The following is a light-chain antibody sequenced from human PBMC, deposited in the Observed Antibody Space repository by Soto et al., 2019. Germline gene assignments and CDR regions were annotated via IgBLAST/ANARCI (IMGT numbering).Light chain of an antibody. Sequence: EIVLTQSPCTLSLSPGERATLACSTSPRVADSQLAWDHQKPGQAPRLLIYGVSSRATTIPARFIGSGYETDFTLTINSLEPEDCAVYYCQQYTQALWTFGPGTRVDIK. CDR2: GVS. V-gene: IGKV3-20*01. J-gene: IGKJ1*01. CDR1: PRVADSQ. CDR3: QQYTQALWT.